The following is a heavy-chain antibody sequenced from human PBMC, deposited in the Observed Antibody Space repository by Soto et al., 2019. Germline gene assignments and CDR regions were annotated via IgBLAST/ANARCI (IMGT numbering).Heavy chain of an antibody. D-gene: IGHD3-10*01. CDR3: ARAHYYGSGSSNWFDP. Sequence: ASVKVSCKASGYTFTSYGISWVRQAPGQGLEWMGWISAYNGNTNYAQKLQGRVTMTTDTSTSTAYMELRSLRSDDAAVYYCARAHYYGSGSSNWFDPWGQGTLVTVSS. CDR1: GYTFTSYG. CDR2: ISAYNGNT. V-gene: IGHV1-18*01. J-gene: IGHJ5*02.